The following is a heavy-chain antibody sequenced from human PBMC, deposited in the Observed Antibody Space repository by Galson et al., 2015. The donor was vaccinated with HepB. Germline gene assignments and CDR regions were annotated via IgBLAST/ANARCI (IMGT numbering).Heavy chain of an antibody. CDR1: GYTFTNYA. Sequence: SVKVSCKASGYTFTNYAMNWVRQAPGQGLEWMGWININTGNPTYAQAFTGRFVFSLDTSVNTAYLEISNLKAEDTAVYYCARARGFGSHFFDYWGQGSQVTVSS. J-gene: IGHJ4*02. V-gene: IGHV7-4-1*02. CDR3: ARARGFGSHFFDY. CDR2: ININTGNP. D-gene: IGHD3-10*01.